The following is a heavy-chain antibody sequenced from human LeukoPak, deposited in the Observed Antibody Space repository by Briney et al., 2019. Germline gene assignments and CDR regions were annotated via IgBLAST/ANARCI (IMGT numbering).Heavy chain of an antibody. Sequence: GESLKISCKGSGYSFTSYWIGWVRQMPGKGLEWMGILYLGDSDTSYSPSFQGQVTISADKPSTTACLQWSSLKASATAMYSCARPGIAVAGTDLDYWGQGTLVTVSS. D-gene: IGHD6-19*01. V-gene: IGHV5-51*01. CDR1: GYSFTSYW. CDR2: LYLGDSDT. J-gene: IGHJ4*02. CDR3: ARPGIAVAGTDLDY.